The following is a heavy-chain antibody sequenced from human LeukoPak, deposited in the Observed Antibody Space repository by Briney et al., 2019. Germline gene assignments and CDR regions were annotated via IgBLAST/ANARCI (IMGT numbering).Heavy chain of an antibody. CDR2: TYYRSKWYN. D-gene: IGHD6-19*01. J-gene: IGHJ4*02. CDR1: GDSVSSNSGA. V-gene: IGHV6-1*01. Sequence: SQTLSLTCAISGDSVSSNSGAWNWIRQSPSRGLEWLGRTYYRSKWYNDYAASVKGRITINPDTSKNQFSLQLNSVTPEDTAVYYCASGAVAGIPFDYWGQGTLVTVSS. CDR3: ASGAVAGIPFDY.